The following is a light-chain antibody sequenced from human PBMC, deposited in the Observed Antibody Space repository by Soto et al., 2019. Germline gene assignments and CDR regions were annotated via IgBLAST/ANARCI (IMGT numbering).Light chain of an antibody. Sequence: QSVLTQPPSASGTPGQRVTISCSGSSSNIGSKTVNWYRQLPGTVPKLLIYNSYQRPSGVPDRFSGSKSGTSASLAISGLQSEDEADYYCAAWDASLNGYVFGTGTKLTVL. CDR2: NSY. J-gene: IGLJ1*01. V-gene: IGLV1-44*01. CDR1: SSNIGSKT. CDR3: AAWDASLNGYV.